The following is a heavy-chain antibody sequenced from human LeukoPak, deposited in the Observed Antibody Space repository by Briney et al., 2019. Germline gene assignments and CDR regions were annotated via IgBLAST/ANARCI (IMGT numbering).Heavy chain of an antibody. CDR2: VYTSGST. CDR3: ARGVPAAILSSGDNNWFDP. J-gene: IGHJ5*02. CDR1: GGSISSGSYY. Sequence: PSETLSLTCTASGGSISSGSYYWSWIRQPAGKGLEWIGRVYTSGSTNYNPSLKSRVTISVDTSKNQFSLKLTSVTAADTAVYYCARGVPAAILSSGDNNWFDPWGQGTLVTVSS. D-gene: IGHD2-2*01. V-gene: IGHV4-61*02.